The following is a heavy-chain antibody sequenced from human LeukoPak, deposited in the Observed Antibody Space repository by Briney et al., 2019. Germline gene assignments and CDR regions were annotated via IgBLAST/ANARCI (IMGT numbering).Heavy chain of an antibody. CDR3: ARVGLWFGESIDY. Sequence: ASVKVSCKASGYTFTGYYMHWVRQAPGQGLEWMGWINPNSGGTNYAQKFQGRVTMTRDTSISTAYMELSRLRSDDTAVYYCARVGLWFGESIDYWGQGTLVTVSS. V-gene: IGHV1-2*02. CDR2: INPNSGGT. J-gene: IGHJ4*02. CDR1: GYTFTGYY. D-gene: IGHD3-10*01.